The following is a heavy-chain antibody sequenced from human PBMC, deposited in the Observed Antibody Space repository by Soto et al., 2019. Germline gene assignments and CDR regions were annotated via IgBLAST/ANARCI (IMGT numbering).Heavy chain of an antibody. Sequence: QVPLVQSGAEVKKPGASVKVSCKASGYTFTSYYMHWVRQAPGQGLEWMGIINPSGGSTSYAQKFQGRVTMTRDTSTSTVYMELSSLRSEDTAVYYCARDRGSSGWKYAFDIWGQGTMVTVSS. CDR1: GYTFTSYY. J-gene: IGHJ3*02. CDR2: INPSGGST. CDR3: ARDRGSSGWKYAFDI. V-gene: IGHV1-46*03. D-gene: IGHD6-19*01.